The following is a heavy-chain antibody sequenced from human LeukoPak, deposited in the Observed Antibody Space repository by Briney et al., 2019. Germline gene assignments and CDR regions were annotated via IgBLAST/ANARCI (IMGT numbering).Heavy chain of an antibody. V-gene: IGHV1-2*06. J-gene: IGHJ4*02. CDR3: ARDLYLRSGYPQGY. D-gene: IGHD6-13*01. CDR2: INPNSGGT. Sequence: ASVKVPCKASGYTFTGYYMHWVRQAPGQGLEWMGRINPNSGGTNYAQKFQGRVTMTRDTSISTAYMELSRLRSDDTAVYYCARDLYLRSGYPQGYWGQGTLVTVSS. CDR1: GYTFTGYY.